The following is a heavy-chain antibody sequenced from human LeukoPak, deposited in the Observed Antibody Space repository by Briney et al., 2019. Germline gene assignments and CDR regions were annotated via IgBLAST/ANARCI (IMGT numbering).Heavy chain of an antibody. Sequence: SETLSLTCTVSGGSISSSSYYWGWIRQPPGKGLEWIGSIYYSGSTYYNPSLKSRVTISVDTSKNQFSLKLSSVTAADTAVYYCARGDYGDYDGDAFDIWGQGTMVTVSS. CDR1: GGSISSSSYY. CDR2: IYYSGST. J-gene: IGHJ3*02. D-gene: IGHD4-17*01. CDR3: ARGDYGDYDGDAFDI. V-gene: IGHV4-39*07.